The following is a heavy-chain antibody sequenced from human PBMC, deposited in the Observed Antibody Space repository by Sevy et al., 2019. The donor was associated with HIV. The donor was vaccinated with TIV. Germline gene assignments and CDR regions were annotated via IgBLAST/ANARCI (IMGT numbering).Heavy chain of an antibody. CDR3: AKDIDSSGYYYFDY. D-gene: IGHD6-19*01. J-gene: IGHJ4*02. Sequence: GGSLRLSCVASGFSFSSYAMSWVRQAPGKGLEWVSGISGSGGSTYYADSVKGRFTISRDNSKNTLYLQMNSLRAEDTALYYCAKDIDSSGYYYFDYRGQGTLVTVSS. CDR1: GFSFSSYA. CDR2: ISGSGGST. V-gene: IGHV3-23*01.